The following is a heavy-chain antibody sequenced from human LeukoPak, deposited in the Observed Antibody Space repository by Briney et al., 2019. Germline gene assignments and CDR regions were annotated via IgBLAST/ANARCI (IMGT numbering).Heavy chain of an antibody. Sequence: GGSLRLSCAASGFTFSSYAMSWVRRASGEGLEWVSAISGSGGSTYYADSVKGRFTISRDNSKNTLYLQMNSLRAEDTAVYYCAQDPGFDYWGQGTLVTVSS. CDR1: GFTFSSYA. CDR2: ISGSGGST. CDR3: AQDPGFDY. V-gene: IGHV3-23*01. J-gene: IGHJ4*02. D-gene: IGHD3-10*01.